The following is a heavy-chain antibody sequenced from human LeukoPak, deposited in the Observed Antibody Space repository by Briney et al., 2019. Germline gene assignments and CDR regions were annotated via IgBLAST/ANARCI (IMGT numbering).Heavy chain of an antibody. CDR2: YSHGGIT. CDR1: GASISSGSW. V-gene: IGHV4-4*02. Sequence: PSETLSLTCDVSGASISSGSWWWWLHQPPGKRLEWVGVYSHGGITNFNSSLKGRVTISVDKSRNQFSLNLIPVTAADTAVYFCARNGGHNQEHWGQGTLVTVSS. D-gene: IGHD1-1*01. J-gene: IGHJ4*02. CDR3: ARNGGHNQEH.